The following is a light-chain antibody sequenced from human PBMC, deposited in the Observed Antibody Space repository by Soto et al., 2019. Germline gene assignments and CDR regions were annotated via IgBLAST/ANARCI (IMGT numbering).Light chain of an antibody. CDR3: QQSYSIPHT. V-gene: IGKV1-39*01. Sequence: DIQMTQSPSSLSASVGDRVTITCRASQTINSYLNWYHHKPGKAPKLLIYAASSLQSGVPSRFSGSGSGTDFTLTISSLQPEDFATYYCQQSYSIPHTFGQGTKLEIK. CDR1: QTINSY. CDR2: AAS. J-gene: IGKJ2*01.